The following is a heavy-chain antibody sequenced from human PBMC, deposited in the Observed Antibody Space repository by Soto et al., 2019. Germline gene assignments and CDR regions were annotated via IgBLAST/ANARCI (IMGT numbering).Heavy chain of an antibody. CDR2: ISSSGSTI. D-gene: IGHD3-22*01. CDR3: ARGREVVIRYYYYYMDV. Sequence: GSLRLSCAASGFTFSDYYMSWIRQAPGKGLELVSYISSSGSTIYYADSVKGRFTISRDNAKNSLYLQMNSLRAEDTAVYYCARGREVVIRYYYYYMDVWGKGTTVTVSS. CDR1: GFTFSDYY. J-gene: IGHJ6*03. V-gene: IGHV3-11*01.